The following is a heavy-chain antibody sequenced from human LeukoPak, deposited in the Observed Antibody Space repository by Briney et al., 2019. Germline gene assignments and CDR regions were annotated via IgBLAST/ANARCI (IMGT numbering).Heavy chain of an antibody. J-gene: IGHJ6*04. V-gene: IGHV3-30*02. D-gene: IGHD3-10*02. Sequence: GGSLRLSCAASGFTFSSYGMHWVRQAPGKGLEWVASIRYDEVYKYYTDSVKGRFTISRDNSKNTLYLQMNSLRAEDTAVYYCAELGITMIGGVWGKGTTVTISS. CDR1: GFTFSSYG. CDR3: AELGITMIGGV. CDR2: IRYDEVYK.